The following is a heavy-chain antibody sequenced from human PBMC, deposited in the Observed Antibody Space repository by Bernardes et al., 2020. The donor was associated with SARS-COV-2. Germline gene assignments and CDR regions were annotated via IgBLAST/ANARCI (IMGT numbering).Heavy chain of an antibody. CDR2: IHYSGST. Sequence: SETLSLTCTVSGGPITSTSYYWGWIRQPPGKGLEWIGSIHYSGSTYYNPSLKSRVTISLDTSKNQFSLKLTSVTAADTAVYFCARRSGFVDYLLYFDYWGQGTLVTVSS. V-gene: IGHV4-39*01. CDR3: ARRSGFVDYLLYFDY. D-gene: IGHD3-3*01. CDR1: GGPITSTSYY. J-gene: IGHJ4*02.